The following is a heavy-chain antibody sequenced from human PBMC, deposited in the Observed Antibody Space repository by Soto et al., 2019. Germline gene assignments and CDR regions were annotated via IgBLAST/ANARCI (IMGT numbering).Heavy chain of an antibody. CDR1: GYTFTSYA. CDR2: INAGNGNT. J-gene: IGHJ5*02. CDR3: ARVVRHIAAAGTTGGPIWFDP. Sequence: GASVKVSCKASGYTFTSYAMHWVRQAPGQRLEWMGWINAGNGNTKYSQKFQGRVTITRDTSASTAYMELSSLRSEDTAVYYCARVVRHIAAAGTTGGPIWFDPWGQGTLVTVSS. D-gene: IGHD6-13*01. V-gene: IGHV1-3*01.